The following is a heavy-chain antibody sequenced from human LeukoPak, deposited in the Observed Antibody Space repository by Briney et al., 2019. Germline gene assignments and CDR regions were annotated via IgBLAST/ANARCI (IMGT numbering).Heavy chain of an antibody. CDR3: ARDTLAYCGGDCCPDY. CDR2: ISYDGSNK. Sequence: PGRSLRLSCAASGFTFSSYAMHWFRKAPGKGLDWGAVISYDGSNKYYADSVKGRFTISRDNSKNTLYLQMNSLRAEDTAVYYCARDTLAYCGGDCCPDYWGQGTLVTVSS. J-gene: IGHJ4*02. V-gene: IGHV3-30-3*01. D-gene: IGHD2-21*02. CDR1: GFTFSSYA.